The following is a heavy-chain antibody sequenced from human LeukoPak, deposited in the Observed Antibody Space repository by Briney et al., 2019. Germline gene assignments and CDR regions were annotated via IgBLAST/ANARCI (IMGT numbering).Heavy chain of an antibody. D-gene: IGHD6-19*01. CDR2: IYYSGST. V-gene: IGHV4-39*01. Sequence: SETLSLTCTVSGGSISSSSYYWGWIRQPPGKGLEWIGSIYYSGSTYYNPSLKSRVTISVDTSKNQFSLKLSSVTAADTAVYYCASRRSSGWREIFDYWGQGTLVTVSS. CDR3: ASRRSSGWREIFDY. CDR1: GGSISSSSYY. J-gene: IGHJ4*02.